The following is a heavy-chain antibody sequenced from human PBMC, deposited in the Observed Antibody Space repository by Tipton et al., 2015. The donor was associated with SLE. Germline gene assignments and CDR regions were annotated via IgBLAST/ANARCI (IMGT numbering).Heavy chain of an antibody. Sequence: LRLSCAVYGGSFSGYYWSWIRQPPGKGLEWIGEINHSGSTNYNPSLKSRVTISVDTSKNQFSLKLSSVTAADTAVYYCARGGVVAATLCYFYGMDVWGQGTTVTVTS. D-gene: IGHD2-15*01. CDR1: GGSFSGYY. CDR3: ARGGVVAATLCYFYGMDV. V-gene: IGHV4-34*01. CDR2: INHSGST. J-gene: IGHJ6*02.